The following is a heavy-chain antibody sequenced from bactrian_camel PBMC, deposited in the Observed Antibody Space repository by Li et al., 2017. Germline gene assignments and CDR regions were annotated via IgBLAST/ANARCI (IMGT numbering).Heavy chain of an antibody. CDR1: GYTYSGMC. V-gene: IGHV3S6*01. Sequence: HVQLVESGGGSVQAGGSLRLSCSASGYTYSGMCMAWFRQAPGKEREEVAHIDSKGIMTYAKSVEGRFTISRVNAKNLYLQMNRLKPEDTAMYFCAAAAYLYCIGSESQGGERINWHYWGQGTQVTV. J-gene: IGHJ4*01. D-gene: IGHD1*01. CDR2: IDSKGIMT. CDR3: AAAAYLYCIGSESQGGERINWHY.